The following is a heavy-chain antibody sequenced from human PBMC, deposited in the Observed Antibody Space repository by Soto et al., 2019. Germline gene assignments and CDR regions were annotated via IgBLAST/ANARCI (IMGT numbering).Heavy chain of an antibody. J-gene: IGHJ6*03. CDR3: ARDLAKDTYYDFWSGYIYDYYYMDV. CDR2: ISAYNGNT. V-gene: IGHV1-18*01. CDR1: GYTFTSYG. D-gene: IGHD3-3*01. Sequence: VKVSCKASGYTFTSYGISWVRQAPGQGLEWMGWISAYNGNTNYAQKLQGRVTMTTDTSTSTAYMELRSLRSDDTAVYYCARDLAKDTYYDFWSGYIYDYYYMDVWGKGTTVTAP.